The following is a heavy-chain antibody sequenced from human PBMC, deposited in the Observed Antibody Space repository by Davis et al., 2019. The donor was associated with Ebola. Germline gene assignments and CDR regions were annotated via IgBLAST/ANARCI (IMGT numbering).Heavy chain of an antibody. V-gene: IGHV3-21*01. J-gene: IGHJ3*02. CDR1: GFTFRSYS. D-gene: IGHD4-17*01. Sequence: PGGSLRLSCAASGFTFRSYSMNWVRQAPGKGLEWVSSISGSGSDSYIYYADSVMGRFTISRDNAKTSLYLQMNSLRAEDTAVYYCARDRRGDYGMLDAFDIWGQGTMVTVSS. CDR2: ISGSGSDSYI. CDR3: ARDRRGDYGMLDAFDI.